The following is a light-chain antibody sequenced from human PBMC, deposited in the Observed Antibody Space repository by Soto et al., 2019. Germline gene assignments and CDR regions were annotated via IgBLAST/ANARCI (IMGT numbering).Light chain of an antibody. CDR2: GAS. V-gene: IGKV3-20*01. Sequence: EIVFKKSPGTLPLSPGERANLSCRASQRVSSSYVAGYQQKTGQAPRLLIYGASSMATGLPGRFSGSGSGTHLSLTISRLEPEAFAVYYCPQYGSAPPDFGQGTRLEIK. J-gene: IGKJ5*01. CDR3: PQYGSAPPD. CDR1: QRVSSSY.